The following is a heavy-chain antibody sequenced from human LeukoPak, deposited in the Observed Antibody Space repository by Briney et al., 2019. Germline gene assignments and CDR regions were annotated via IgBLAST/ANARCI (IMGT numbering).Heavy chain of an antibody. CDR1: GFTFSSNS. D-gene: IGHD5-12*01. J-gene: IGHJ4*02. V-gene: IGHV3-53*01. CDR2: IYSDNT. CDR3: ARGNGGYDY. Sequence: GGSLRLSCTVSGFTFSSNSMSWVRQAPGKGLEWVSFIYSDNTHYSYSGKGGFTISIDNYKNTLYLQMNSLRAEDTAVYYCARGNGGYDYWGQGTLVTVSS.